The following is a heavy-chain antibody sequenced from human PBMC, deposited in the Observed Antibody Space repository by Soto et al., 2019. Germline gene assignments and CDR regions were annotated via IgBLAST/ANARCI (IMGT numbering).Heavy chain of an antibody. CDR3: ARSEEDSDYYYYGMDV. J-gene: IGHJ6*04. V-gene: IGHV6-1*01. CDR2: TYYRSRWYS. Sequence: SQTLSLTCVGSGDTVSSNSVAWNLARQSPSRGLEWLGRTYYRSRWYSDYAVSVRSRIDINADTSKNQVSLQLNSVTPEDTAVYYCARSEEDSDYYYYGMDVWGEGTKVTVSS. CDR1: GDTVSSNSVA. D-gene: IGHD2-15*01.